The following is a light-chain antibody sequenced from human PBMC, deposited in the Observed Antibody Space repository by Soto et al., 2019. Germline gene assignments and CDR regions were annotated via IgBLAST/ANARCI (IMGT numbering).Light chain of an antibody. CDR2: GAS. Sequence: EIVMTQSPATLSVSPGERATLSCSASQSVSSNLAWYQQKPGQAPRLLIYGASTRATGIPARFSGSGSGTVFTLTISSLQSEDFAVYYCQQYTNWPPWTFGQGTKVEIK. J-gene: IGKJ1*01. CDR3: QQYTNWPPWT. CDR1: QSVSSN. V-gene: IGKV3-15*01.